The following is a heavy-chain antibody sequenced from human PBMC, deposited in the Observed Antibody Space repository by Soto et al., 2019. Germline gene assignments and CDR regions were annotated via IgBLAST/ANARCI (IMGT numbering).Heavy chain of an antibody. CDR1: GDSISSSHC. CDR3: AARHFSSGPWTHTRLHY. J-gene: IGHJ4*02. D-gene: IGHD3-3*02. CDR2: ISHSGST. Sequence: PSETLSLTCAVSGDSISSSHCWNLLRHPPGKGLEWIGQISHSGSTNYNPSLTSRVTISLDKSKNHFSLKLTSVTAADTAVYYCAARHFSSGPWTHTRLHYWGQGTLVTVPQ. V-gene: IGHV4-4*02.